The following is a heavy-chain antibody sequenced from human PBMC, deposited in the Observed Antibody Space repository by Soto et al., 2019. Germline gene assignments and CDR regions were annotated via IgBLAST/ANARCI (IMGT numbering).Heavy chain of an antibody. V-gene: IGHV1-46*01. J-gene: IGHJ4*02. CDR1: GYSLTSYY. D-gene: IGHD2-15*01. Sequence: ASVKVSCKASGYSLTSYYMHWVRQAPGQGLEWIGVINPSGGSANYAQKFQGRVTITADESTSTAYMELSSLRSEDTAVYYCARDSVVVAATELAPVFDYWGQGTLVTVSS. CDR2: INPSGGSA. CDR3: ARDSVVVAATELAPVFDY.